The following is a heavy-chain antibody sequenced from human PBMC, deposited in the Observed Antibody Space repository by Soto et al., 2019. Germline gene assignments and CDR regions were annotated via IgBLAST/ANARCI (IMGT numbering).Heavy chain of an antibody. CDR2: INAYNGNT. Sequence: QVQLVQSGGEVKKPGASVKVSCKTSGYSFTSYGISWVRKAPAQGLEWMGWINAYNGNTTYVQKFQGRVTMTTDTPTSTAYMELRSLRSDDTAVYYCARGPRITMVRGDYWGQGTRVTVSS. CDR1: GYSFTSYG. J-gene: IGHJ4*02. CDR3: ARGPRITMVRGDY. D-gene: IGHD3-10*01. V-gene: IGHV1-18*01.